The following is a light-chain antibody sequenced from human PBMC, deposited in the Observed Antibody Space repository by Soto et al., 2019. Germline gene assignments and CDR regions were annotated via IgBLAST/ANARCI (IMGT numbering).Light chain of an antibody. CDR3: QHSYSFPLT. J-gene: IGKJ4*01. CDR1: QTISSY. V-gene: IGKV1-39*01. Sequence: DIQMTQSPSSLSASVGDRVTITCRASQTISSYLNWYKQKPGEAPELLIYDASSLQSGVPSRFNGSGSGTDFTLTISSLQAEDFATYYCQHSYSFPLTFGGGTKVEIK. CDR2: DAS.